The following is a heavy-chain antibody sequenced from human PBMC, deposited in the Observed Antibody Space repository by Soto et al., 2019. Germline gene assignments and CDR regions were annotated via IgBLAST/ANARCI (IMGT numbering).Heavy chain of an antibody. Sequence: GGSLRLSCATSGFSFTHYTINWVRQAPGKGLEWVAVMSYDGTNEYYADSVKGRFTISRDNSKTTVYLQMNSLTPEDTALYYCARKWGTYSSASLDYWGLGTRVTV. D-gene: IGHD6-19*01. CDR3: ARKWGTYSSASLDY. CDR1: GFSFTHYT. V-gene: IGHV3-30*04. J-gene: IGHJ4*02. CDR2: MSYDGTNE.